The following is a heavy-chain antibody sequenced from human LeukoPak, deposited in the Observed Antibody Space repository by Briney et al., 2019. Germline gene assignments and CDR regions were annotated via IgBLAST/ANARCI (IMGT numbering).Heavy chain of an antibody. Sequence: GGSLRLSCAPSGFTFRQYAMSWVRQAPGKGREWVGFIRSKAYGGTTEYAASVKGRFTISRDDSKSIAYLQMNSLKTEDTAVYYCTRGLPYCSGGSCYYDYWRQGTLVTVSS. V-gene: IGHV3-49*04. CDR1: GFTFRQYA. J-gene: IGHJ4*02. D-gene: IGHD2-15*01. CDR2: IRSKAYGGTT. CDR3: TRGLPYCSGGSCYYDY.